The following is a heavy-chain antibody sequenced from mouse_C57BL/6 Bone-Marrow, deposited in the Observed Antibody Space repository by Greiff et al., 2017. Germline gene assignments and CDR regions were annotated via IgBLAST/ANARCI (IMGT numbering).Heavy chain of an antibody. CDR2: ISSGIITI. Sequence: EVKLMESGGGLVQPGGSLKLSCAVSVSTFSDCGMHWVRQAPEKCLEWVAYISSGIITIYYADTVKGRFIISRDNAKNTLFLQMTSLMSEDTAMYYCASFDGYYFDYWGQGTTLTVSS. V-gene: IGHV5-17*01. CDR3: ASFDGYYFDY. D-gene: IGHD2-3*01. J-gene: IGHJ2*01. CDR1: VSTFSDCG.